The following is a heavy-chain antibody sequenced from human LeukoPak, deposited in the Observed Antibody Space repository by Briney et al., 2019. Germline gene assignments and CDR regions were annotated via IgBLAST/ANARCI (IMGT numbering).Heavy chain of an antibody. J-gene: IGHJ4*01. V-gene: IGHV1-69*13. CDR1: GGTFSSFA. D-gene: IGHD3-9*01. Sequence: SVKVSCKASGGTFSSFAISWVRQAPGQGLEWMGGIIPIFGTTSYAQKFQDRVTITADESSSTAYMELSRLRSDDTAVYFCARVLAGEKLFDSWGQGTLVTVSS. CDR3: ARVLAGEKLFDS. CDR2: IIPIFGTT.